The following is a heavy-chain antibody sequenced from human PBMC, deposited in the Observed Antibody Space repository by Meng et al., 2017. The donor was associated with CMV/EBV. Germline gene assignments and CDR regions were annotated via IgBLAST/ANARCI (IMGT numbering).Heavy chain of an antibody. D-gene: IGHD2-2*01. V-gene: IGHV4-34*01. Sequence: SETLSRTCAVYGGSFSGYYWSWIRQPPGKGLEWSGEINHSGSTNYNPSLKSRVTISVDTSKNQFSLKLSSVTAADTAVYYCARTLQARYCSSTSCYKYGMDVWGQGTTVTVSS. J-gene: IGHJ6*02. CDR3: ARTLQARYCSSTSCYKYGMDV. CDR2: INHSGST. CDR1: GGSFSGYY.